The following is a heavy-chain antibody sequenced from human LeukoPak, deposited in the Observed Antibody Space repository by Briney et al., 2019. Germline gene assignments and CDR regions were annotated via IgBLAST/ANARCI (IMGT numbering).Heavy chain of an antibody. CDR1: GFNFKDA. Sequence: PGGSLRLSCATSGFNFKDAWLSWVRQGPGKGLEWVSAISVSGNTYHADSVKGRFTISRDSSKNTLYLQMNSLRAGDAAVYYCAKAPVTTCSGAYCYPFDYWSQGTLVTVSS. CDR2: ISVSGNT. J-gene: IGHJ4*02. V-gene: IGHV3-23*01. D-gene: IGHD2-15*01. CDR3: AKAPVTTCSGAYCYPFDY.